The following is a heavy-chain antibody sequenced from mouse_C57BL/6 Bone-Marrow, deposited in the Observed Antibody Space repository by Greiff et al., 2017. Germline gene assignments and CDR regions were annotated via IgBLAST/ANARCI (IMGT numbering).Heavy chain of an antibody. CDR2: IDPATGGT. D-gene: IGHD2-4*01. Sequence: VQLQQSGAELVRPGASVTLSCKASGYTFTDYDMHWVKQTPVHGLEWIGAIDPATGGTAYHQKFKGKAILTADKSSSTAYMALLSLTSKDSAVYYCTRCYDYGCCWFAYWGQGTLVTVSA. J-gene: IGHJ3*01. CDR3: TRCYDYGCCWFAY. CDR1: GYTFTDYD. V-gene: IGHV1-15*01.